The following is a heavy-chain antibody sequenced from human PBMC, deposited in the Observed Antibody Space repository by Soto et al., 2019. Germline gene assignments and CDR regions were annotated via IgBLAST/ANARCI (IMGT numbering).Heavy chain of an antibody. CDR3: ARDLMTTVTTFDY. CDR2: ISYDGSNK. D-gene: IGHD4-17*01. J-gene: IGHJ4*02. CDR1: GFTFSSYA. Sequence: QVQLVESGGGVVQPGRSLRLSCAASGFTFSSYAMHWVRQAPGKGLEWVAVISYDGSNKYYADSVKGRFTISRDNSKNPLYLQMNSLRAEATAVYYCARDLMTTVTTFDYWGQGTLVTVSS. V-gene: IGHV3-30-3*01.